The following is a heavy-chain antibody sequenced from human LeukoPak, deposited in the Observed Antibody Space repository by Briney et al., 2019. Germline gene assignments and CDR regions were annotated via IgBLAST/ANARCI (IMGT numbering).Heavy chain of an antibody. V-gene: IGHV1-18*01. CDR1: GYTFTSYG. Sequence: GASVKVSCKASGYTFTSYGFSWVRQAPGQGLEWMGWISAYNGNTNYAQKVQGRVTMTTDTSTSTAYMKLRSLRSDDTAVYYCARDTSAYPPYYWGQGTLVTVSS. CDR3: ARDTSAYPPYY. CDR2: ISAYNGNT. J-gene: IGHJ4*02. D-gene: IGHD3-22*01.